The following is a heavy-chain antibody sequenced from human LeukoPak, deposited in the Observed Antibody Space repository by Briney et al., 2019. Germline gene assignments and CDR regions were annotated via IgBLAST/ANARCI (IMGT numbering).Heavy chain of an antibody. J-gene: IGHJ4*02. V-gene: IGHV3-30*18. Sequence: QPGRSLRLSCAASGFTFSNYVMHWVRQAPGKRLEWVAAISYDGSNKYYADSVKGRFTISRDNSKNTLYPQMNSLRTEDTAVYYCAKVHLEGASSLDQWGQGTLVTVSS. D-gene: IGHD1-26*01. CDR2: ISYDGSNK. CDR1: GFTFSNYV. CDR3: AKVHLEGASSLDQ.